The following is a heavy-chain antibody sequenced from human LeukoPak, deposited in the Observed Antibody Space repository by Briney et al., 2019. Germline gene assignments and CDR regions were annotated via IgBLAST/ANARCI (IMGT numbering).Heavy chain of an antibody. CDR2: ISYDGSNK. D-gene: IGHD2-2*01. V-gene: IGHV3-30*18. CDR3: AKGGSPSCYSSSGY. CDR1: GFTFSSYG. Sequence: RGRSLRLSCAASGFTFSSYGMHWVRQAPGKGLEWVAVISYDGSNKYYADSVKGRFTISRDNSKNTLYLQMNSLRGEDTAVYYCAKGGSPSCYSSSGYWGQGTLVTVSS. J-gene: IGHJ4*02.